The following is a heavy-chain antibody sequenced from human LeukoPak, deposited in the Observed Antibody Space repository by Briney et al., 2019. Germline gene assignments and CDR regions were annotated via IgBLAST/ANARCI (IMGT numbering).Heavy chain of an antibody. CDR2: INPNSGGT. CDR3: ARGNSGSYYRSNAFDI. J-gene: IGHJ3*02. V-gene: IGHV1-2*02. D-gene: IGHD1-26*01. Sequence: GASVKVSCKASGYTFTGYYMHWVRQAPGQGLEWMGWINPNSGGTNYAQKFQGRVTMTRDTSISTAYMELSRLRSDDTAVYYCARGNSGSYYRSNAFDIWGQGTMVTVSS. CDR1: GYTFTGYY.